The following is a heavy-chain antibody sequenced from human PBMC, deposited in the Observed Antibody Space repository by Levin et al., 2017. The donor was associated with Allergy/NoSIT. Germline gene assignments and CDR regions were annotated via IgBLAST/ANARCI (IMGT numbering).Heavy chain of an antibody. Sequence: GGSLRLSCAASGFTFSSYAMHWVRQAPGKGLEWVAVISYDGSNKYYADSVKGRFTISRDNSKNTLYLQMNSLRAEDTAVYYCARAERCSSTSCYARAFDPWGQGTLVTVSS. CDR2: ISYDGSNK. CDR3: ARAERCSSTSCYARAFDP. J-gene: IGHJ5*02. D-gene: IGHD2-2*01. V-gene: IGHV3-30-3*01. CDR1: GFTFSSYA.